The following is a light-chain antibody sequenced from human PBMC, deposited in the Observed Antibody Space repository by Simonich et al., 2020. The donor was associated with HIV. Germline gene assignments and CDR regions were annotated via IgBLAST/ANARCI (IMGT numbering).Light chain of an antibody. Sequence: AIQLTQSPSSLSASVGDRVTITCRSSQGISSALAGYQQKPGKAPKLLIDDASSLERRVPSRFRGTGSGTDFTLTISSLQPEDFATYYCQQYYSTPPTFGQGTKVEIK. V-gene: IGKV1-13*02. J-gene: IGKJ1*01. CDR2: DAS. CDR1: QGISSA. CDR3: QQYYSTPPT.